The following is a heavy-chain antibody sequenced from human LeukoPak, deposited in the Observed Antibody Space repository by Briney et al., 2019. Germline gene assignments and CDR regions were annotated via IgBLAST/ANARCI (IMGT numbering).Heavy chain of an antibody. J-gene: IGHJ4*02. CDR3: AKDFYDSSGFSFDY. Sequence: GISWNSGSIGYADSVKGRFTISTDNAKNSLYLQMNSLRAEDTALHYCAKDFYDSSGFSFDYWGQGTLVTVSS. D-gene: IGHD3-22*01. CDR2: ISWNSGSI. V-gene: IGHV3-9*01.